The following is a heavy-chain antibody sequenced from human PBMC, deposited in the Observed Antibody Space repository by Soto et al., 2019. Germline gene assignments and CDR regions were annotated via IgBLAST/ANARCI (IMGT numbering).Heavy chain of an antibody. J-gene: IGHJ6*02. D-gene: IGHD6-19*01. V-gene: IGHV3-30-3*01. CDR1: GFTFSSYA. Sequence: PVGSLRLSCAASGFTFSSYAMHWVRQAPGKGLEGVAVISYDGSNKYYADSVKGRFTISRDNSKNTLYLQMNSLRAEDTAVYYCARDRYSSGWYRDYYYGMDVWGQGTTVTVSS. CDR2: ISYDGSNK. CDR3: ARDRYSSGWYRDYYYGMDV.